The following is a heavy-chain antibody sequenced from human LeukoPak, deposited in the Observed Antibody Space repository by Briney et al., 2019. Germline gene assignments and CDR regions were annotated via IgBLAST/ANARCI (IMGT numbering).Heavy chain of an antibody. D-gene: IGHD3-3*01. J-gene: IGHJ5*02. CDR3: AKDFTIFGVVTNWFDP. Sequence: PGGSLRLSCAASGFTFSSYSMNWVRQAPGKGLEWVSSISSSSSYIYYADSVKGRFTISRDNAKNSLYLQMNSLRAEDTAVYYCAKDFTIFGVVTNWFDPWGQGTLVTVSS. V-gene: IGHV3-21*04. CDR1: GFTFSSYS. CDR2: ISSSSSYI.